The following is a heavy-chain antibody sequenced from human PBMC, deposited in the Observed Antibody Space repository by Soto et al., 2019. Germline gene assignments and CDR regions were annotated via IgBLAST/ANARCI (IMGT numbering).Heavy chain of an antibody. D-gene: IGHD1-1*01. CDR1: GGSISSGGYS. J-gene: IGHJ5*01. V-gene: IGHV4-30-2*01. CDR2: IYHSGST. CDR3: ARDQLEGNCSDF. Sequence: SETLSLTCAVSGGSISSGGYSWNWIRQPLGKGLEWIGYIYHSGSTYYNPPLKSRVTISVDKSENQFSLKLTSVTAADTAVYYCARDQLEGNCSDFCGQGILVTVSS.